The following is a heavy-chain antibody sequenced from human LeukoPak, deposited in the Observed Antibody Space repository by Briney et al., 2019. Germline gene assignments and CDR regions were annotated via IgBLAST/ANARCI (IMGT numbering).Heavy chain of an antibody. J-gene: IGHJ3*02. V-gene: IGHV3-23*01. CDR1: GFTFSSYA. D-gene: IGHD3-22*01. Sequence: PGGSLRLSCAASGFTFSSYAMSWVRQAPGKGLEWVSAISGSGGSTYYADSVKGRFTISRDNSKNTLYLQMNSLRAEDTAVYYCAKVGDSSGYVGDAFDIWGQGTMVTVSS. CDR3: AKVGDSSGYVGDAFDI. CDR2: ISGSGGST.